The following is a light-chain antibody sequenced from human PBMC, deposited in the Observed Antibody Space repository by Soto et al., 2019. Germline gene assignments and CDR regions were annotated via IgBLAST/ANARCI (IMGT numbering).Light chain of an antibody. J-gene: IGLJ1*01. Sequence: QSALTQPASVSGSPGQSITISCTGTSSDVGGYNYVSWYQQHPGKAPKLMIYEVSNRPSGVSNRFSGSKSGNTASLTISGLQAEDEAAYYCRAFRSSSPLFGTGTKVTVL. V-gene: IGLV2-14*01. CDR2: EVS. CDR1: SSDVGGYNY. CDR3: RAFRSSSPL.